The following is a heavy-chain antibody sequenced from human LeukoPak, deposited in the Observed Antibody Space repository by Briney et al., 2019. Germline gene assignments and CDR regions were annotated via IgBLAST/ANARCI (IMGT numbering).Heavy chain of an antibody. CDR1: GFTFSSYA. Sequence: PGGSLRLSCAASGFTFSSYAMSWVRQAPGKGLEWVSAISGSGGSTYYADSVKGRFTISRDNSKNTLYLQMSSLRAEDTAVYYCAKDRGYYDSSGSFFFDYWGQGTLVTVSS. V-gene: IGHV3-23*01. CDR3: AKDRGYYDSSGSFFFDY. CDR2: ISGSGGST. D-gene: IGHD3-22*01. J-gene: IGHJ4*02.